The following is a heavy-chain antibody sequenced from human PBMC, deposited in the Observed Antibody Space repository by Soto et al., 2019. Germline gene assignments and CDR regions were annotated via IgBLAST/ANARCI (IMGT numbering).Heavy chain of an antibody. CDR2: ISGSGGST. CDR1: GFPFSSRA. J-gene: IGHJ5*02. V-gene: IGHV3-23*01. Sequence: PGGSLRLSSAASGFPFSSRAMSWVRPAPGKGLEWVSAISGSGGSTYYADSVKGRFTISRDNSKNTLYLQMNSLRAEDTAVYYCAKDRREPRFRFDLWGQGTLVSVSS. CDR3: AKDRREPRFRFDL. D-gene: IGHD3-3*01.